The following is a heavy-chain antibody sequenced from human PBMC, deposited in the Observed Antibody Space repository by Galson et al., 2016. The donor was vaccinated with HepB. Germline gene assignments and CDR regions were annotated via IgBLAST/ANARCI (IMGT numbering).Heavy chain of an antibody. D-gene: IGHD3-10*01. CDR2: IQQTGVEK. CDR3: VTYYYGLGMEY. J-gene: IGHJ4*02. Sequence: SLRLSCAASGFTFSNYWMSWVRQAPGKGLEWVVNIQQTGVEKYYHDSAMGRFTISRDNAKDSLYLQMNSLRVEDTAVYYCVTYYYGLGMEYWGRGIPVTVSS. CDR1: GFTFSNYW. V-gene: IGHV3-7*03.